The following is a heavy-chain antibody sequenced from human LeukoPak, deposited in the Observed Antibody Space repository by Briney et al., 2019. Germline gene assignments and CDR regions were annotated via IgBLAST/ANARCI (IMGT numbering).Heavy chain of an antibody. J-gene: IGHJ4*02. CDR2: ISSSSSNK. CDR1: GFTFSSYS. D-gene: IGHD5-24*01. V-gene: IGHV3-21*01. Sequence: PGGSLRLSCAASGFTFSSYSMNWVRQAPGKGLEWVSSISSSSSNKNYADSVKGRFTISRDNTKNTLYLKMSSLRAEDPAVYYCAKGLSSRRRWLQSPLPPLDYWGQGTLVTVSS. CDR3: AKGLSSRRRWLQSPLPPLDY.